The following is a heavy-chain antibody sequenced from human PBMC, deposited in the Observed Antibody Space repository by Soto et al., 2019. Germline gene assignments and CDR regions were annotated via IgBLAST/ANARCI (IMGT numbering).Heavy chain of an antibody. CDR1: GFTFSSYS. CDR2: ISSSSSYI. D-gene: IGHD3-22*01. J-gene: IGHJ4*02. Sequence: PGGSLRLSCAASGFTFSSYSMNWVRQAPGKGLEWVSSISSSSSYIYYADSVKGRFTTPRDNAKNSLYLQMNSLRAEDTAVYYCARDRYYDSSGYYTYFDYWGQGTLVTVSS. CDR3: ARDRYYDSSGYYTYFDY. V-gene: IGHV3-21*01.